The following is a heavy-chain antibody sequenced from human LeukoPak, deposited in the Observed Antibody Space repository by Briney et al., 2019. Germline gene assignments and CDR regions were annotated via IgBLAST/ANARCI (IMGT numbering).Heavy chain of an antibody. CDR1: GFTFTTDP. CDR2: LSYDGTDW. CDR3: ARGTPAVAGIDY. V-gene: IGHV3-30*04. Sequence: GGSLRLSCAASGFTFTTDPMHWVRHTPGKGLERLGVLSYDGTDWYYADSVRGRFTISRDNSKKTLYLQMNSLTREDTAVYYCARGTPAVAGIDYWGLGTLVTVSS. J-gene: IGHJ4*02. D-gene: IGHD6-19*01.